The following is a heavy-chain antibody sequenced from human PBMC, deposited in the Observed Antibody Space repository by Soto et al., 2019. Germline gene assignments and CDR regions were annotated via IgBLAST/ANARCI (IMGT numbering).Heavy chain of an antibody. J-gene: IGHJ6*02. CDR2: IIPIFGTA. CDR3: ARGFNLGYCSSTSCYRGYYYYGMDV. V-gene: IGHV1-69*13. Sequence: SVTVSCKASGGTFSSYAISWVRQAPGQGLEWMGGIIPIFGTANYAQKFQGRVTITADESTSTAYMELSSLRSEDTAVYYCARGFNLGYCSSTSCYRGYYYYGMDVWGQGTTVTVSS. CDR1: GGTFSSYA. D-gene: IGHD2-2*01.